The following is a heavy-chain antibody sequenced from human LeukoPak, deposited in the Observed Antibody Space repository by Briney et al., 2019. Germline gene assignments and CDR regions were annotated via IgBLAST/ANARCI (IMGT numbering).Heavy chain of an antibody. D-gene: IGHD3-22*01. CDR3: ARGYYDSSGYYQNLEY. Sequence: SETLSLTCTVSGGSVSSGSYYWSWIRQPAGKGLEWIGRIYTSGSTNYNPSLKSRVTISVDTSKNQFSLKLSSVTAADTAVYYCARGYYDSSGYYQNLEYWGKGTLVTVSS. J-gene: IGHJ4*02. V-gene: IGHV4-61*02. CDR2: IYTSGST. CDR1: GGSVSSGSYY.